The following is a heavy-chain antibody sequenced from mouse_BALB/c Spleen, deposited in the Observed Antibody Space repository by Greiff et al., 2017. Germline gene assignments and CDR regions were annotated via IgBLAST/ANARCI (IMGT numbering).Heavy chain of an antibody. J-gene: IGHJ3*01. Sequence: EVKLVESGGGLVQPGGSRKLSCAASGFTFSSFGMHWVRQAPEKGLEWVAYISSGSSTIYYADTVKGRFTISRDNPKNSLFLQMTSLRSEDTAMYYCARGGDYLAWFAYWGQGTLVTVSA. CDR3: ARGGDYLAWFAY. D-gene: IGHD1-1*02. CDR1: GFTFSSFG. CDR2: ISSGSSTI. V-gene: IGHV5-17*02.